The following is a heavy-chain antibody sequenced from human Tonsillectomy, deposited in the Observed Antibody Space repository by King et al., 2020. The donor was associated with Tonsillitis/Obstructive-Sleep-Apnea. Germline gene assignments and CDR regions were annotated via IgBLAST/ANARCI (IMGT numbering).Heavy chain of an antibody. Sequence: VQLVESGGGVVQPGRSLRLSCAASGFTFSTYAMHWVRQAPGKGLEWVALISYDGSNIYYADSEKGRFTISRDNSKNTLYLQMNSLRVEDTAMYSCARGGEGNFDILSGYAYWGQGTLVTVSS. J-gene: IGHJ4*02. CDR3: ARGGEGNFDILSGYAY. CDR1: GFTFSTYA. CDR2: ISYDGSNI. V-gene: IGHV3-30*04. D-gene: IGHD3-9*01.